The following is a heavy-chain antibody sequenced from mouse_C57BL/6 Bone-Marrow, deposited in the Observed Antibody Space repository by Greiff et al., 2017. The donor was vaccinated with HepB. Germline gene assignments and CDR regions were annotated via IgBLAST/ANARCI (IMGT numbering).Heavy chain of an antibody. CDR3: TRSDDGYYRYWFAY. CDR2: IDPETGVT. Sequence: VQRVESGAELVRPGASVTLSCKASGYTFTDYEMHWVKQTPVHGLEWIGAIDPETGVTAYNQKFKGKAILTADKSSSTAYMELRSLTSEDSAVYYCTRSDDGYYRYWFAYWGQGTLVTVSA. D-gene: IGHD2-3*01. J-gene: IGHJ3*01. CDR1: GYTFTDYE. V-gene: IGHV1-15*01.